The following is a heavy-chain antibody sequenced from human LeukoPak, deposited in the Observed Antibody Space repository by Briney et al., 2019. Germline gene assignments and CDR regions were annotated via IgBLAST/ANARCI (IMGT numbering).Heavy chain of an antibody. J-gene: IGHJ4*02. CDR2: IYYSGST. D-gene: IGHD3-22*01. CDR3: ARDGGQWLYPDY. Sequence: ETLSLTCTVSGGSISSSSYYWGWIRQPPGKGLEWIGSIYYSGSTYYNPSLKSRVTISVDTSKNQFSLKLSSVTAADTAVYYCARDGGQWLYPDYWGQGTVLTVSS. CDR1: GGSISSSSYY. V-gene: IGHV4-39*07.